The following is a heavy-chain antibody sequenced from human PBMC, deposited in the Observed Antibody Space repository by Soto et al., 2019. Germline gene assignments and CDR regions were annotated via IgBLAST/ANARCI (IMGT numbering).Heavy chain of an antibody. Sequence: QVQLVESGGGVVHPGRSLRLSCAASGFTFSSYGMHWVRQAPGTGLEWVAVISYDGSNKYYADSVKGRFTIARDNSKSTLYLKMNSLRAEDTAVYYCAKAIRQYSSGWYWGGYWGKGTLVTVSS. J-gene: IGHJ4*02. CDR2: ISYDGSNK. D-gene: IGHD6-19*01. CDR3: AKAIRQYSSGWYWGGY. V-gene: IGHV3-30*18. CDR1: GFTFSSYG.